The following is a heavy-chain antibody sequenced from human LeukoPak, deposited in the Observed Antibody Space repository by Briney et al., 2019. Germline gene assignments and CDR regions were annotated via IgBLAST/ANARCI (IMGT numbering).Heavy chain of an antibody. CDR1: GFTFSSYW. V-gene: IGHV3-7*01. CDR2: IKNDGSEG. Sequence: PGGSLRLSCAVSGFTFSSYWMGWVRQAQGKGLEGVGNIKNDGSEGYYVDSVKGRCTISRDNAKNTLFLQMNSLTVGNTAIYYCARAIRGSAIDTGDRWGQGTLVTVSS. D-gene: IGHD3-10*01. J-gene: IGHJ4*02. CDR3: ARAIRGSAIDTGDR.